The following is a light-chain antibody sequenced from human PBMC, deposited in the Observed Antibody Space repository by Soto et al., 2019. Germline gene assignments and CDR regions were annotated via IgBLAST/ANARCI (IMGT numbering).Light chain of an antibody. CDR3: QQYNNWPPLT. Sequence: EIVMTQSPATLSVSPGERATLSCRASQSVSSNLAWYQQKPGQAPRLLIYGASTRPTGIPARFSGSGSDTEVTLTINSLQSEDFALYYCQQYNNWPPLTFGGGTKVEIK. CDR2: GAS. CDR1: QSVSSN. V-gene: IGKV3-15*01. J-gene: IGKJ4*01.